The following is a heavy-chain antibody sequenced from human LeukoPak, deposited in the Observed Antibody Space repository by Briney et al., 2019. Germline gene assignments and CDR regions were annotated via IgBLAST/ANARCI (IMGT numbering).Heavy chain of an antibody. V-gene: IGHV3-11*01. CDR2: INIGGTNT. CDR3: ATDGAGFDT. Sequence: GGSMRLSCAASGFTFNDYYMSWIRQAPGKGLEWLSYINIGGTNTHYVDSVKGRFTISRDNAKKSLYLEMNNLRAEDTAVYYCATDGAGFDTWGQGVLVTVSS. CDR1: GFTFNDYY. J-gene: IGHJ5*02.